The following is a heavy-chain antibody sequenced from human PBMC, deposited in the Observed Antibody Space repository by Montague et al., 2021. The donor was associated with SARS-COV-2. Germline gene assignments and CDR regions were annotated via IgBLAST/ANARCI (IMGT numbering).Heavy chain of an antibody. CDR2: IFSNDEK. Sequence: PALVKPTQTLTLTCTVSGFSLSNARMGVSWIRQPPGKALEWLAHIFSNDEKSYSTSLKSRLTISKDTSKSQVVLTMTNMDPVDTATYYCARISIAAAGYYYYYGMGVWGQGTTVTVSS. D-gene: IGHD6-13*01. J-gene: IGHJ6*02. V-gene: IGHV2-26*01. CDR1: GFSLSNARMG. CDR3: ARISIAAAGYYYYYGMGV.